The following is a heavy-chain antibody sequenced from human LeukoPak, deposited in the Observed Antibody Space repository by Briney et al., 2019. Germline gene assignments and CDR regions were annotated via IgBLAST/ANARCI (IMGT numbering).Heavy chain of an antibody. D-gene: IGHD2-2*01. CDR1: GFTFSSYG. V-gene: IGHV3-23*01. CDR2: ISAGGDSK. Sequence: GGSLRLSCAASGFTFSSYGMSWVRQAPGKGLEWVSAISAGGDSKYYADSVKGRFTIYRDNSKHTLYLQMNSLRAEDTAVYYCAKPSSTSAHYYYYMDVWGKGTTVTVSS. J-gene: IGHJ6*03. CDR3: AKPSSTSAHYYYYMDV.